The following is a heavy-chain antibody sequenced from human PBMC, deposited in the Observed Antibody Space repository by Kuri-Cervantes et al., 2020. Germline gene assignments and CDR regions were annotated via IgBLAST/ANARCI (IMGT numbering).Heavy chain of an antibody. Sequence: GESLKISCAASGFTFDDYAMHWVRQAPGKGLEWVGRIKGKIDGGTTDYAAPVKGRFTISRDDSKNTLYLQMNSLKTEDTAVYYCTTVLAAAGDFDIWGQGTMVTVSS. CDR3: TTVLAAAGDFDI. V-gene: IGHV3-15*01. J-gene: IGHJ3*02. CDR1: GFTFDDYA. CDR2: IKGKIDGGTT. D-gene: IGHD6-13*01.